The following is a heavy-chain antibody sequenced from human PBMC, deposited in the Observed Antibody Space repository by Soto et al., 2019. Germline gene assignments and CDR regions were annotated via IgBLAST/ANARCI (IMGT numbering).Heavy chain of an antibody. CDR1: GGSISSYY. J-gene: IGHJ6*02. CDR3: ARLMVRGVPYGMDV. V-gene: IGHV4-59*08. D-gene: IGHD3-10*01. Sequence: TSETLSLTCTVSGGSISSYYWSWIRQPPGKGLEWIGYIYYSGSTNYNPSLKSRVTISVDTSKNQFSLKLSSVTAADTAVYYCARLMVRGVPYGMDVWGQGTTVTVSS. CDR2: IYYSGST.